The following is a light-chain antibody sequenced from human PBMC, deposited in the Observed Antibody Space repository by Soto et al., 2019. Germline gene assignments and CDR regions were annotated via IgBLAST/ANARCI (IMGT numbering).Light chain of an antibody. CDR2: STN. V-gene: IGLV8-61*01. CDR3: VLYMGQGWV. Sequence: QTVVTQEPSFSVSPGGTVTLTCGLSSGSVSTSYYPSWYQQTPGQAPRTLIYSTNTRSSGVPDRFSGSILGNKAALTITGAQADDESDYCCVLYMGQGWVFGGGTQLTVL. CDR1: SGSVSTSYY. J-gene: IGLJ3*02.